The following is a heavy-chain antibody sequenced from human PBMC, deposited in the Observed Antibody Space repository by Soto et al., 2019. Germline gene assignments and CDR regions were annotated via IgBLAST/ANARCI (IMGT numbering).Heavy chain of an antibody. CDR1: GGSISSGGYY. Sequence: SETLSLTCTVSGGSISSGGYYWSWIRQHPGKGLEWIGYIYYSGSTYYNPSLKSRVTISVDTSKNQFSLKLSSVTAADTAVYYCARGYGGRDYYYYGMDVWGQGTTVTVSS. V-gene: IGHV4-31*03. J-gene: IGHJ6*02. CDR3: ARGYGGRDYYYYGMDV. D-gene: IGHD2-15*01. CDR2: IYYSGST.